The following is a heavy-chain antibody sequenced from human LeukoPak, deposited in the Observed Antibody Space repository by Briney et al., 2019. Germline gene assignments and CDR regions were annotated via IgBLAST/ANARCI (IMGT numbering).Heavy chain of an antibody. Sequence: ASVKVSCKVSGYTLTELSMHWVRQAPGKGLEWMGGFDPEDGETIYAQKFQGRVTMTEDTSTDTAYMELSSLRSEDTAVYYCATDNYVWGSYRYTGTHYFDYWGQGTLVAVSS. CDR3: ATDNYVWGSYRYTGTHYFDY. D-gene: IGHD3-16*02. J-gene: IGHJ4*02. CDR1: GYTLTELS. CDR2: FDPEDGET. V-gene: IGHV1-24*01.